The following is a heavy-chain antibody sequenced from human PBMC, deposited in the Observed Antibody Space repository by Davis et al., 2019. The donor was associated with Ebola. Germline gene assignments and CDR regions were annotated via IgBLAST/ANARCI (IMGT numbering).Heavy chain of an antibody. CDR2: IYPGDSDT. D-gene: IGHD6-19*01. V-gene: IGHV5-51*01. Sequence: GGSLRLSCKSSGYSFTTYWIGWVRQMPGKGLEWMGIIYPGDSDTRKSPSFQGQVTISADKSISTAYLQWSSLKASDTAMYYCARQIRSSGYFDYWGQGTLVTISS. CDR3: ARQIRSSGYFDY. CDR1: GYSFTTYW. J-gene: IGHJ4*02.